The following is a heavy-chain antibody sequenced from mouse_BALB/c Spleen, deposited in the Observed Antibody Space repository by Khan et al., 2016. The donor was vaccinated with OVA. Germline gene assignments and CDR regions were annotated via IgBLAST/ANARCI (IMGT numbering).Heavy chain of an antibody. CDR1: GYIFTDYV. CDR2: IYPGSDST. D-gene: IGHD4-1*01. V-gene: IGHV1-77*01. Sequence: QVQLQQSGPELVKPGASVKMSCKASGYIFTDYVMNWVKQRTGQGLEWIGQIYPGSDSTYYNEKFKDKATLTADSSSSTVYMQLNSLTSEDSAVDFCARGGWDVFAYWGQGTLVTVSA. J-gene: IGHJ3*01. CDR3: ARGGWDVFAY.